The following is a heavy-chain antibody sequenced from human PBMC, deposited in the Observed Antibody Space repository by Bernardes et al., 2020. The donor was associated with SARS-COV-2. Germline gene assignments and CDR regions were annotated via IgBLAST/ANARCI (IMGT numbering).Heavy chain of an antibody. Sequence: SETLSLTCTVSGGSISSSNYYWVWIRQPPGKGLEWIGNIYYSGSTYYNPSLKSRVTMSVDTSKNQFSLKLNSVTAADTAVYYCARRSGAYYYYGLDVWGQGTTVTVSS. CDR3: ARRSGAYYYYGLDV. CDR1: GGSISSSNYY. V-gene: IGHV4-39*01. J-gene: IGHJ6*02. D-gene: IGHD1-26*01. CDR2: IYYSGST.